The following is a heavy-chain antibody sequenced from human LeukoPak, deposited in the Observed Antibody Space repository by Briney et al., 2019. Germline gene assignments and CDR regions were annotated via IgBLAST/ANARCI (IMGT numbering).Heavy chain of an antibody. CDR3: ARGKGIAAAGSFDY. V-gene: IGHV4-39*07. CDR2: IYYSGST. D-gene: IGHD6-13*01. CDR1: GGSISSNSYY. Sequence: SETLSLTCAVSGGSISSNSYYWGWIRQPPGKGLEWIGSIYYSGSTYYNPSLKSRVTISVDTSKNQFSLKLSSVTAADTAVYYCARGKGIAAAGSFDYWGQGTLVTVSP. J-gene: IGHJ4*02.